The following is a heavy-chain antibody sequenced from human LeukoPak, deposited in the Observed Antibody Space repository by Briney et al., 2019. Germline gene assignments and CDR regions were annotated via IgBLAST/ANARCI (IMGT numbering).Heavy chain of an antibody. CDR1: GGSISSSSYY. V-gene: IGHV4-39*01. CDR2: IYYSGSP. Sequence: SETLSLTCTVSGGSISSSSYYWGWIRQPPGKGLEWIGSIYYSGSPYYNPSLKSRVTISVDTSKNQFSLKLSSVTAADTAVYYCARQCYDSSGYYVLDYWGQGTLVTVSS. D-gene: IGHD3-22*01. CDR3: ARQCYDSSGYYVLDY. J-gene: IGHJ4*02.